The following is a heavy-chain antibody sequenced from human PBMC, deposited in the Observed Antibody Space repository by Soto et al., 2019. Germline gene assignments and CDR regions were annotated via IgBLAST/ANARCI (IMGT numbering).Heavy chain of an antibody. CDR1: GGSISSGGYY. V-gene: IGHV4-31*03. D-gene: IGHD3-10*01. CDR2: IYHSGST. J-gene: IGHJ5*02. CDR3: ARTRYGSGKRWFDP. Sequence: SETLSLTCTVSGGSISSGGYYWSWIRQHPGKGLEWIGYIYHSGSTNYNPSLKSRVTISVDTSKNQFSLKLSSVTAADTAVYYCARTRYGSGKRWFDPWGQGTLVTVSS.